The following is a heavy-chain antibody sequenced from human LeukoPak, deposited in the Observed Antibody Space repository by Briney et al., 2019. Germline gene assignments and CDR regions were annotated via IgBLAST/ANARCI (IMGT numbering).Heavy chain of an antibody. D-gene: IGHD1-1*01. Sequence: PSETLSLTCTVSGHSINTDYYWAWVRQPPGKGLEWIGSIYHSGSTYYGPALKSRVTISVDTSKNQFSLQLSSVTAADTAVYYCTRDPGYARHMDVWGKGTTVTVSS. CDR3: TRDPGYARHMDV. CDR2: IYHSGST. V-gene: IGHV4-38-2*02. J-gene: IGHJ6*03. CDR1: GHSINTDYY.